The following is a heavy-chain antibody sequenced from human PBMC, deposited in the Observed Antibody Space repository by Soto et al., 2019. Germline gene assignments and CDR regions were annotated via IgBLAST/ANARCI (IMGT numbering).Heavy chain of an antibody. J-gene: IGHJ3*02. Sequence: PSETLSLTCTVSGASITSYFLNWTRQAPGKGLEWIGYMYFNESTNYNPSLKSRVMVSLDTSKSLFSLKLNSVTAADTAIYYCARDHKEAFDIWGQGTLVTVSS. CDR2: MYFNEST. V-gene: IGHV4-59*01. CDR1: GASITSYF. CDR3: ARDHKEAFDI.